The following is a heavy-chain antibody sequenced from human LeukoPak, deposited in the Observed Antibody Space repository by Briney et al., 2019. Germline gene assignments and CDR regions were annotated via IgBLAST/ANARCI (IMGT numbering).Heavy chain of an antibody. CDR1: GGSFSGYY. J-gene: IGHJ4*02. CDR3: ARPLGYSGYGPFS. CDR2: INHSGST. V-gene: IGHV4-34*01. D-gene: IGHD5-12*01. Sequence: SETLSLTCAVYGGSFSGYYWSWIRQPPGKGLEWIGEINHSGSTNYNPSLKSRVTISVDTSKNQFSLKLSSVTAADTAVYYCARPLGYSGYGPFSWGQGTLVTVSS.